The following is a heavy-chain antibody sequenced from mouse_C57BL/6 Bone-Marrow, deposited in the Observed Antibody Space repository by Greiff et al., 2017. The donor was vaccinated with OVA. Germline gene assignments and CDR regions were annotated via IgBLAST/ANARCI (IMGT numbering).Heavy chain of an antibody. J-gene: IGHJ1*03. Sequence: EVQLQQSGPELVKPGASVKIPCKASGYTFTDYNMDWVKQSHGKSLEWIGDINPNNGGTIYNQKFKGKATLTVDKSSSTAYMELRSLTSEDTAVYYCASEDSNSWYFDVWGTGTTVTVSS. CDR1: GYTFTDYN. D-gene: IGHD2-5*01. CDR3: ASEDSNSWYFDV. V-gene: IGHV1-18*01. CDR2: INPNNGGT.